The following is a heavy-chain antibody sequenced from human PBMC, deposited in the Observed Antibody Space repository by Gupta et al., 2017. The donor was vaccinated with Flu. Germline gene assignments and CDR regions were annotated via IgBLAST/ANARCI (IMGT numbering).Heavy chain of an antibody. V-gene: IGHV4-34*01. D-gene: IGHD6-6*01. CDR3: ARKKIVRTARPPFDI. J-gene: IGHJ3*02. CDR2: INHSGST. Sequence: QVQLQQWGAGLLKPSETLSLTCAVYGGSFSGYYWSWIRQPPGKGLEWIGEINHSGSTNYNPSLKSRVTISVDTSKNQFSLKLSSVTAADTAVYYCARKKIVRTARPPFDIWGQGTMVTVSS. CDR1: GGSFSGYY.